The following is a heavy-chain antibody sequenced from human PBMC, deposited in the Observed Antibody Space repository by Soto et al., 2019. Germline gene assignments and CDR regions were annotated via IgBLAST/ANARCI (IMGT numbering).Heavy chain of an antibody. D-gene: IGHD2-2*01. CDR1: GGSISGGVHS. CDR2: IFDSGST. Sequence: PSETLSLTCTVSGGSISGGVHSWSWIRQPPGKGLEWIGHIFDSGSTYYNPSLKSRLTISVDTSKNQFSLRLSSVTAADTAVYYCAREIMPLPPPWYFDLWGRATLLTLSS. V-gene: IGHV4-30-4*01. CDR3: AREIMPLPPPWYFDL. J-gene: IGHJ2*01.